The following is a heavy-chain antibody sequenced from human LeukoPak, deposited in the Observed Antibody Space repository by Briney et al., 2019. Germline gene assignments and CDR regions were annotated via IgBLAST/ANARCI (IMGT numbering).Heavy chain of an antibody. J-gene: IGHJ4*02. D-gene: IGHD3-22*01. CDR3: ARDKAGRYYDSSGYYFDY. CDR1: GGSISSYY. V-gene: IGHV4-4*07. Sequence: SETLSLTCTVSGGSISSYYWNWIRQPAGKGLEWIGRIYTSGSTNYNPSLKSRVTMSVDTSKNQLSLKLSSVTAADTAVYYCARDKAGRYYDSSGYYFDYWGQGTLVTVSS. CDR2: IYTSGST.